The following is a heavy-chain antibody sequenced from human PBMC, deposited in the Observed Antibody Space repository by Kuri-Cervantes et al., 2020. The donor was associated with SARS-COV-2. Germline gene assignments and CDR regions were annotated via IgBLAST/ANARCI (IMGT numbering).Heavy chain of an antibody. V-gene: IGHV3-13*05. CDR2: IGTAGDP. CDR3: AREFHDFWSGYYGPYYFYAMDV. J-gene: IGHJ6*02. Sequence: GESLKISCAASGFTFSSYDMHWVRQATGKGLEWVSAIGTAGDPYYPGSVKGRFTISRDDSKNTLYLQMNSLRVEDTAVYYCAREFHDFWSGYYGPYYFYAMDVWGQGTTVTVSS. CDR1: GFTFSSYD. D-gene: IGHD3-3*01.